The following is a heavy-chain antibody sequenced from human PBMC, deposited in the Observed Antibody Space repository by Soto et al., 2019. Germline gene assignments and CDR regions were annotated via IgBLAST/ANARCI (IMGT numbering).Heavy chain of an antibody. J-gene: IGHJ4*02. CDR3: ARGPGGPDGPGDY. Sequence: QVHLVQSGAEVKKPGASVKVSCKASGYTFTSYAMHWVRQAPGQRLEWMGWINAGNGNTKYSQKFQGRVTITSDTSASTAYMELSSLRSEDTAVYYCARGPGGPDGPGDYWGQGTLVTVSS. CDR1: GYTFTSYA. V-gene: IGHV1-3*01. CDR2: INAGNGNT. D-gene: IGHD2-15*01.